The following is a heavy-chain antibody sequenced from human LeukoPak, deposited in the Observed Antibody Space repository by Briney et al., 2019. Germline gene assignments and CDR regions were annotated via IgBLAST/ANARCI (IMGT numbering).Heavy chain of an antibody. J-gene: IGHJ6*03. CDR1: GGSISSYY. CDR3: VRGIAAAGTLGYYYYMDV. Sequence: SETLSLTCTVSGGSISSYYWSWIRQPPGKGLEWIGYIYTSGSTNYNPSLKSRVTISVDTSKNQFSLKLSSVTAADTAVYYCVRGIAAAGTLGYYYYMDVWGKGTTVTVSS. CDR2: IYTSGST. V-gene: IGHV4-4*09. D-gene: IGHD6-13*01.